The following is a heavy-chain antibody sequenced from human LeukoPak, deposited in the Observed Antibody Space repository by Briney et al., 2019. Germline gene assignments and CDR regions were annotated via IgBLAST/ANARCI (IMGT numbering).Heavy chain of an antibody. CDR1: GGTFSSYA. CDR3: ARGDRIVGATLYNWFDP. Sequence: ASVKVSCKASGGTFSSYAISWVRQAPGQGLEWMGWINPNSGGTNYAQKFQGRVTMTRDASISTAYMELSRLRSDDTAVYYCARGDRIVGATLYNWFDPWGQGTLVTVSS. D-gene: IGHD1-26*01. CDR2: INPNSGGT. V-gene: IGHV1-2*02. J-gene: IGHJ5*02.